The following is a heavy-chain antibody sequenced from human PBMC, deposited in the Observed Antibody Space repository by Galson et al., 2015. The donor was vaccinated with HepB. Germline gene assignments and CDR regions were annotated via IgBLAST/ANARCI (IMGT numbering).Heavy chain of an antibody. CDR2: ISYDGSNK. CDR3: AKQYLIRDLPAFDY. V-gene: IGHV3-30*18. D-gene: IGHD2-2*02. J-gene: IGHJ4*02. Sequence: SLRLSCAASGFSFSSYGMHWVRQAPGKGLEWVAVISYDGSNKYYADSVKGRFTISRDNTKNTLYLQMSSLRAEDTAVYYCAKQYLIRDLPAFDYWGQGTLVTVSS. CDR1: GFSFSSYG.